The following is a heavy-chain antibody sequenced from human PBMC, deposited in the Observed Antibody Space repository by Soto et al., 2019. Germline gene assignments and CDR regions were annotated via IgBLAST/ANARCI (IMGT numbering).Heavy chain of an antibody. D-gene: IGHD4-17*01. Sequence: QVQLVQYGAEVKKPGSSVKVSCKAPGGTFSSYAISWVRQAPGQGLEWMGGIITIIGTSSYAKKFQGRVTITADENTSTADLELSSLGSEDTDVYYCAREGKRLRCHYYGMDVWGQGTTVTVSS. V-gene: IGHV1-69*12. CDR2: IITIIGTS. J-gene: IGHJ6*02. CDR1: GGTFSSYA. CDR3: AREGKRLRCHYYGMDV.